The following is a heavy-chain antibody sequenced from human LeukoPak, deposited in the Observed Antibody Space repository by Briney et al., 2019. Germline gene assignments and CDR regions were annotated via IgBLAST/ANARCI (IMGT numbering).Heavy chain of an antibody. Sequence: PGGSLRLSCTASGFTFTSYGIHWVRQAPGKGLEWVAFIRYDGSNKYYADSVKGRFTISRDNSKNTLYLQMNSLRAEDTAFYYCAILPGGYEEEYNWFDHWGQGTLVTVSS. CDR2: IRYDGSNK. J-gene: IGHJ5*02. CDR1: GFTFTSYG. V-gene: IGHV3-30*02. CDR3: AILPGGYEEEYNWFDH. D-gene: IGHD5-12*01.